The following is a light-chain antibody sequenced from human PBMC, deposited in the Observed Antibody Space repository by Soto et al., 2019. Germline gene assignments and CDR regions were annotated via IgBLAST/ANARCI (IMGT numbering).Light chain of an antibody. Sequence: EFILTQAPHTLSLSPGERATLSCRASQSVSSTYLAWYQQQPGQAPRLLIYGASNRATGIPARFSGSGSGTDFTLTISRLEPADFAVYYCQQYGSSSCTFGQGTKVDIK. CDR3: QQYGSSSCT. CDR1: QSVSSTY. J-gene: IGKJ1*01. CDR2: GAS. V-gene: IGKV3-20*01.